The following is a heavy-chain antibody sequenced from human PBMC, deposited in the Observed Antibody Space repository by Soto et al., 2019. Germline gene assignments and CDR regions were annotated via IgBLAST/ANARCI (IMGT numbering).Heavy chain of an antibody. D-gene: IGHD2-15*01. V-gene: IGHV1-3*01. Sequence: ASVKVSWKASGYTFTSYAMHWVRQAPGQRLERMGWINAGNGNTKYSQKFQGRVTITRDTSASTAYMELSSLRSEDTDVYYCARGSDIVVGVDSNQFYYWGQGTLVTVSS. CDR3: ARGSDIVVGVDSNQFYY. CDR1: GYTFTSYA. CDR2: INAGNGNT. J-gene: IGHJ4*02.